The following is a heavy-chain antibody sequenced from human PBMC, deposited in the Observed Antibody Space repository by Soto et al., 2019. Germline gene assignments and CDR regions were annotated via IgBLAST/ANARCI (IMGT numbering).Heavy chain of an antibody. CDR2: IYYSGST. CDR3: ARDGYCSGGSCYSVPVFDY. CDR1: GGSISSYY. V-gene: IGHV4-59*06. J-gene: IGHJ4*02. Sequence: PSETLSLTCTVSGGSISSYYWSWIRQHPGKGLEWIGYIYYSGSTYYNPSLKSRVTISVDTSKNQFSLKLSSVTAADTAVYYCARDGYCSGGSCYSVPVFDYWGQGTLVTVSS. D-gene: IGHD2-15*01.